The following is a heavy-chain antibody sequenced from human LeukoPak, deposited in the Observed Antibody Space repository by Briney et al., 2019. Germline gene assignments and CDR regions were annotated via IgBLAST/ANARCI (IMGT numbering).Heavy chain of an antibody. Sequence: GGSLRLSCAASGFTFSSYGMHWVRQAPGKGLEWVAVISYDGSNKYYADSVKGRFTISRDNSKNTLYLQMNSLRAEDTAVYYCAEDKGGYCSSTSCGYYGMDVWGQGTTVTVSS. CDR1: GFTFSSYG. CDR3: AEDKGGYCSSTSCGYYGMDV. D-gene: IGHD2-2*03. CDR2: ISYDGSNK. J-gene: IGHJ6*02. V-gene: IGHV3-30*18.